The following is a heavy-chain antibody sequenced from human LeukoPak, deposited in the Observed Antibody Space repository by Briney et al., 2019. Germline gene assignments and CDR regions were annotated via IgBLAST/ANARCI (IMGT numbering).Heavy chain of an antibody. CDR3: ARVSVVPNSADYLDY. J-gene: IGHJ4*02. D-gene: IGHD2-2*01. CDR2: LYPGGDT. Sequence: GGSLRLSCAVSGFTVTRNYMTWVRQAPGKGPEWLSVLYPGGDTYYLDSVKGRFTISRDNSKNTLYLQMSSLRVEDTAVYYCARVSVVPNSADYLDYWGQGTLVTASS. V-gene: IGHV3-53*01. CDR1: GFTVTRNY.